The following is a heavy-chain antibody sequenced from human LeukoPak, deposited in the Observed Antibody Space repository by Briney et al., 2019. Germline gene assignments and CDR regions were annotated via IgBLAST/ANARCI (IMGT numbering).Heavy chain of an antibody. CDR3: ARAPVRGAVAGVDY. V-gene: IGHV3-30-3*01. Sequence: PGRSLRLSCAASGCTFSNYAMRWVRQAPGKGLEWVAVVTYDGNNKYYADSVKGRFTVSRDNSRNTVNLQMNSLRGEDTAVYYCARAPVRGAVAGVDYWGQGTLVTVSS. CDR2: VTYDGNNK. D-gene: IGHD6-19*01. CDR1: GCTFSNYA. J-gene: IGHJ4*02.